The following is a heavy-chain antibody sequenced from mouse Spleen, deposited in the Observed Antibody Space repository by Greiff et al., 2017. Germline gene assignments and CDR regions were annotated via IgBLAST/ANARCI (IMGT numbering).Heavy chain of an antibody. CDR2: IYPSDSET. V-gene: IGHV1-61*01. Sequence: VQLQQSGAELVRPGSSVKLSCKASGYTFTSYWMDWVKQRPGQGLEWIGNIYPSDSETHYNQKFKDKATLTVDKSSSTAYMQLSSLTSEDSAVYYCARDYGSAMDYWGQGTSVTVSS. D-gene: IGHD1-1*02. J-gene: IGHJ4*01. CDR1: GYTFTSYW. CDR3: ARDYGSAMDY.